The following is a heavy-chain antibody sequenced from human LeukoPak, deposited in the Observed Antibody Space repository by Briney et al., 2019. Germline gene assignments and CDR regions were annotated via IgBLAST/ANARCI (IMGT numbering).Heavy chain of an antibody. J-gene: IGHJ3*02. Sequence: PSETLSLTCTVSGYSISSGYYWGWIRQTPGKGLVWIGCIFHSGSTYNNPSLKSRVTMSVHTSQNQFSLKLTSVTAADTAVYYCARVWEDDAFDIWGQGTMVAVSS. V-gene: IGHV4-38-2*02. CDR2: IFHSGST. CDR3: ARVWEDDAFDI. CDR1: GYSISSGYY. D-gene: IGHD1-26*01.